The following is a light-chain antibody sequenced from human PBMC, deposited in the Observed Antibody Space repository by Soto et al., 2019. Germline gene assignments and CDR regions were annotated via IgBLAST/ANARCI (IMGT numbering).Light chain of an antibody. CDR2: DAS. V-gene: IGKV3-11*01. Sequence: DIVLTQSPDTLSWSPGESATLSCRASQGLGRYLAWYQQKPGQAPRLLIYDASNRATGIPVRFSGSGSESDFTLTISSLEPEDFAVYYCQQRSYPSTFGQGTRLEI. CDR3: QQRSYPST. CDR1: QGLGRY. J-gene: IGKJ5*01.